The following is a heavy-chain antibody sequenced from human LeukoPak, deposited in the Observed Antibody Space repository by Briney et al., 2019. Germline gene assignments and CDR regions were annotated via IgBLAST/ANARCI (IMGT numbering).Heavy chain of an antibody. J-gene: IGHJ4*02. D-gene: IGHD4-11*01. CDR3: ARDLTTVIAHVLYFDS. CDR2: ISNSAI. V-gene: IGHV3-48*01. Sequence: SGGSLRLSCATSGFTFTNYGMNWVRQAPGKGLEWVAYISNSAILYADSVKGRFTISRDNARNSLYLQMNSLRAEDTAVYYCARDLTTVIAHVLYFDSWGQGTLVTVSS. CDR1: GFTFTNYG.